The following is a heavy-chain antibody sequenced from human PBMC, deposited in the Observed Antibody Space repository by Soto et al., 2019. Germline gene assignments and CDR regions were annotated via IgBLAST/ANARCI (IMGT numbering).Heavy chain of an antibody. CDR1: GFSLSDYY. D-gene: IGHD4-17*01. V-gene: IGHV3-11*01. Sequence: QVRLVESGGGLVRPGGSLRLSCAASGFSLSDYYMTWIRQAPGMGLEWILYISGTGTTYYADSVKGRFTISTDNAKNSVYLQMNSLRDEDTAVYYCGRYVDYAGVDYWGQGTQVTVSS. CDR2: ISGTGTT. CDR3: GRYVDYAGVDY. J-gene: IGHJ4*02.